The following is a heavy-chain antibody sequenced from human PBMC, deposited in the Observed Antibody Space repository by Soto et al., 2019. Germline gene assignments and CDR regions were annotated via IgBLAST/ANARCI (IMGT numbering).Heavy chain of an antibody. CDR2: ITGSGTST. V-gene: IGHV3-23*01. J-gene: IGHJ2*01. D-gene: IGHD1-26*01. Sequence: GGSLRLSCAASGFLFSSYAMTWVRQAPGKGLEWISVITGSGTSTYYADSVKGRFTISRDNSKNIVYLQMNSLRAEDTAVYYCAKKGSPSGDNKNWYFDLWGRGTLVTVSS. CDR1: GFLFSSYA. CDR3: AKKGSPSGDNKNWYFDL.